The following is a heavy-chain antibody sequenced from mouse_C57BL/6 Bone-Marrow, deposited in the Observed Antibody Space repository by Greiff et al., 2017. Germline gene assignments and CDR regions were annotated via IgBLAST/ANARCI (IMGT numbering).Heavy chain of an antibody. CDR1: GYAFSSYW. D-gene: IGHD1-1*01. V-gene: IGHV1-80*01. CDR2: IYPGDGDT. Sequence: VQLVESGAELVKPGASVKISCKASGYAFSSYWMNWVKQRPGKGLEWIGQIYPGDGDTNYNGKFKGKATLTADKSSSTAYMQLSSLTSEDSAVYFCASITTVAPWFAYWGQGTLVTVSA. J-gene: IGHJ3*01. CDR3: ASITTVAPWFAY.